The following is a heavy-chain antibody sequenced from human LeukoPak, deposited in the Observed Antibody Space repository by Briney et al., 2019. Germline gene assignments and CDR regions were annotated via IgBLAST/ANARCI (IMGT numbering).Heavy chain of an antibody. D-gene: IGHD6-13*01. V-gene: IGHV6-1*01. Sequence: SQTLSLTYAISGDSVSSNSAAWNSIRQSPSRGLEWLGRTYYRSKWYNDYAVSVKSRITINPDTSKNQFTLQLNSVTPEDTAVYYCARGSSWSDDYYYYGMDVWGQGTTVTVSS. CDR1: GDSVSSNSAA. CDR2: TYYRSKWYN. CDR3: ARGSSWSDDYYYYGMDV. J-gene: IGHJ6*02.